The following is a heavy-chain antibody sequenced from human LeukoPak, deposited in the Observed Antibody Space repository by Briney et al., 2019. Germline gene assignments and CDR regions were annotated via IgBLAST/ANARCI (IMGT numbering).Heavy chain of an antibody. V-gene: IGHV4-34*01. Sequence: SETLSLTCAVYAGSFSGYYWSWIRQPPGKGLEWIGEINHSGSTNYNPSLKSRVTISVDTSMNQSSLKLSSVTAADTAVYYCARVGGGYCSSTSCYGNYNWFDPWGQGTLVTVSS. J-gene: IGHJ5*02. CDR2: INHSGST. D-gene: IGHD2-2*01. CDR3: ARVGGGYCSSTSCYGNYNWFDP. CDR1: AGSFSGYY.